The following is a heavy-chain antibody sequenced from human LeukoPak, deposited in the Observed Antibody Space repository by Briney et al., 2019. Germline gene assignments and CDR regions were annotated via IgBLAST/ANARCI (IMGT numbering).Heavy chain of an antibody. Sequence: GGSLRLSCAASGFTFSSYAMHWVRQAPGKGLEWVAVIWYDGSNKYYADSVKGRFTISRDNSKNTLYLQMNSLRAEDTAVHYCARGEATAGTKFDYWGQGTLVTVSS. J-gene: IGHJ4*02. V-gene: IGHV3-33*08. CDR2: IWYDGSNK. D-gene: IGHD6-13*01. CDR1: GFTFSSYA. CDR3: ARGEATAGTKFDY.